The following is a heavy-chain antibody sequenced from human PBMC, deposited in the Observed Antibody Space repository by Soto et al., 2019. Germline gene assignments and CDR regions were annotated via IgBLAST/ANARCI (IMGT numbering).Heavy chain of an antibody. J-gene: IGHJ6*02. CDR3: VKGLIAARTHYYYYGMDV. V-gene: IGHV3-64D*06. D-gene: IGHD6-6*01. Sequence: GGSLRLSCSASGFTFSSYAMHWVRQAPGKGLEYVSAISSNGGSTYYADSVKGRFTISRDNSKNTLYLQMSSLRAEDTAVYYCVKGLIAARTHYYYYGMDVWGQGTTVTVSS. CDR2: ISSNGGST. CDR1: GFTFSSYA.